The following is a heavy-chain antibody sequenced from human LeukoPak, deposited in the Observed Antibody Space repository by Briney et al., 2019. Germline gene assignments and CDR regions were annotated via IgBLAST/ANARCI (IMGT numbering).Heavy chain of an antibody. Sequence: PGGSLRLSCAASGFTFSSYGMHWVRQAPGKGLEWVALISYDGSDKYYADSVKGRFTFSRDNSKNTLYLQMNSLKTEDTAVYYCTTESWIQLWAFDYWGQGTLVTVSS. CDR1: GFTFSSYG. J-gene: IGHJ4*02. CDR2: ISYDGSDK. V-gene: IGHV3-30*03. CDR3: TTESWIQLWAFDY. D-gene: IGHD5-18*01.